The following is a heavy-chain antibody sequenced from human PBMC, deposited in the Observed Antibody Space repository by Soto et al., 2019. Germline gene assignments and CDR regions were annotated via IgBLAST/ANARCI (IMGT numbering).Heavy chain of an antibody. J-gene: IGHJ4*02. V-gene: IGHV3-23*01. Sequence: LRLSCAAPGFSFGNYAMSWVRQAPGKGLEWVSAISGSGAGTYYADSVKGRFTISRDNSKNTIYLQMNSLRPEDTAVYYCAKGLGLWSEDGYNFSDYWGQGTRVTVSS. D-gene: IGHD5-12*01. CDR3: AKGLGLWSEDGYNFSDY. CDR2: ISGSGAGT. CDR1: GFSFGNYA.